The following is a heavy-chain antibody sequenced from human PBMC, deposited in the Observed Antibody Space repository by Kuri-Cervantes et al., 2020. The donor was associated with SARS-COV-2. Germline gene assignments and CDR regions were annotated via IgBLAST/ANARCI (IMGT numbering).Heavy chain of an antibody. Sequence: GGSLRLSCAASGFTFSDYYMSWIRQAPGKGLKWVSYISSSSSYTNYADSVKGRFTISRDNARNSLYLQMNSLRAEDTAVYYWASFGSGCYDDAFDIWGQGTMVTVSS. D-gene: IGHD6-19*01. J-gene: IGHJ3*02. V-gene: IGHV3-11*03. CDR1: GFTFSDYY. CDR2: ISSSSSYT. CDR3: ASFGSGCYDDAFDI.